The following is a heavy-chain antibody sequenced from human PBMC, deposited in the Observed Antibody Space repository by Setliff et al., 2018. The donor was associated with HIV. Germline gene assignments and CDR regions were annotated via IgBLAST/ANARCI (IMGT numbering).Heavy chain of an antibody. CDR1: GFTFSKYW. D-gene: IGHD2-21*02. J-gene: IGHJ4*02. Sequence: PGGSLRLSCAASGFTFSKYWMSWVRQAPGKGLEWVANIKEDGSVKDYVDSVKGRFTISRDNAKNSLYLQMNSLRAEDTAVYYCVIQQGDPLWGQGTLVTVSS. CDR3: VIQQGDPL. CDR2: IKEDGSVK. V-gene: IGHV3-7*01.